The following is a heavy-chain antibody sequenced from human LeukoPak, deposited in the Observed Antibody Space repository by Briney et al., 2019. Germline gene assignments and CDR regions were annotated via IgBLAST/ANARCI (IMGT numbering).Heavy chain of an antibody. CDR1: GYTFTSYG. D-gene: IGHD6-25*01. V-gene: IGHV1-18*01. Sequence: ASVKVSCKSSGYTFTSYGIRWVRQAPGQGLEWMGWINADSGNTNYAQKLQGRVTMTTDTSTSTAYMKLRSLRSDDTAVYYCARDSAAVRGWTGRALDIWGQGTMVTVSS. CDR2: INADSGNT. CDR3: ARDSAAVRGWTGRALDI. J-gene: IGHJ3*02.